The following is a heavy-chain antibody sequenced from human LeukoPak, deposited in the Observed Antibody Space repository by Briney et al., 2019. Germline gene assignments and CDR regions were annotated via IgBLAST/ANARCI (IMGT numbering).Heavy chain of an antibody. CDR2: IIPIFGTA. CDR3: ARGSRITYSHDAFDI. CDR1: GGTFSSYA. Sequence: SVKVSCKASGGTFSSYAISWVRQAPGQGLEWMGGIIPIFGTANYAQKFQGGVTITADKSTSTAYMELSSLRSEDTAVYYCARGSRITYSHDAFDIWGQGTMVTVSS. J-gene: IGHJ3*02. D-gene: IGHD1-20*01. V-gene: IGHV1-69*06.